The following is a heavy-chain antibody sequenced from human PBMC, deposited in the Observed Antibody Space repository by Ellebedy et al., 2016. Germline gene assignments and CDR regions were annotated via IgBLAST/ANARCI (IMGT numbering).Heavy chain of an antibody. CDR3: ARWGHEYSPMPGAFDI. J-gene: IGHJ3*02. CDR1: GFTFSSYW. D-gene: IGHD6-6*01. Sequence: GGSLRLXXAASGFTFSSYWMSWVRQAPGKGLEWVANIKQDGSEKYYVDSVKGRFTISRDNAKNSLYLQMNSLRAEDTAVYYCARWGHEYSPMPGAFDIWGQGTMVTVSS. V-gene: IGHV3-7*01. CDR2: IKQDGSEK.